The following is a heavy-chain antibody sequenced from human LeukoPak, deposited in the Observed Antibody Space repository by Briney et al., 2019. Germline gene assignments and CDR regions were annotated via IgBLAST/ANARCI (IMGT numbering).Heavy chain of an antibody. V-gene: IGHV1-69*05. J-gene: IGHJ3*01. Sequence: SVKVSCTASGDTFSNYAVSWVRQAPGQGLEWMGGIIPIFETPNYAQKLQGRVTITMDEPTSTAYMEVSSLRSDDTAVYYCARGAIVVVPGGHDAYDFWGQGTMVTVSP. D-gene: IGHD2-2*01. CDR1: GDTFSNYA. CDR3: ARGAIVVVPGGHDAYDF. CDR2: IIPIFETP.